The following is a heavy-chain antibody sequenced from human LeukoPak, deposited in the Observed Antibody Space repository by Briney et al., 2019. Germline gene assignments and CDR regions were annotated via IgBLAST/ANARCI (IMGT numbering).Heavy chain of an antibody. CDR1: GFSISGYC. CDR3: ARVRDYYNCSYYDY. J-gene: IGHJ4*02. V-gene: IGHV4-59*01. Sequence: SETLSLTCTVSGFSISGYCRTWIRQPPGKGLEWVGHINYTGNTKYDPSLRNRVSISVDTTKNQFYLKLTSVNSADTAKYYCARVRDYYNCSYYDYWGQGTLVTVSS. CDR2: INYTGNT. D-gene: IGHD1-20*01.